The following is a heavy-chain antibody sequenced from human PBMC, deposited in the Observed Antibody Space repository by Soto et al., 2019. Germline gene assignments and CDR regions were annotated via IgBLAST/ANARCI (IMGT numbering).Heavy chain of an antibody. Sequence: QEQLQESGPGLVKPSETLSLICTVSGGSTNSYYWSWIRQPPGKGLEWIANIRYGGSTTYNPSLKSRATISVDTPKNPFPLKLISMTAPDTAVYYCAGGGGWLPEPWGRGTLVTVSS. V-gene: IGHV4-59*01. CDR2: IRYGGST. D-gene: IGHD5-12*01. J-gene: IGHJ5*02. CDR1: GGSTNSYY. CDR3: AGGGGWLPEP.